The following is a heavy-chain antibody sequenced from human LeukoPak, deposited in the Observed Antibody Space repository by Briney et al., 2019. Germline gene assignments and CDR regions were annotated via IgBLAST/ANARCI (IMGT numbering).Heavy chain of an antibody. CDR1: GDSISGYY. D-gene: IGHD3-16*01. CDR3: ARGSNDYVF. CDR2: IHYSGST. J-gene: IGHJ4*02. Sequence: PSETLSLTCTVSGDSISGYYWSWIRQSPGKGLEWLGYIHYSGSTKYNPSLKSRVTISVDTSKNQFSLKVSSVTAADTAVYYCARGSNDYVFWGPGIPVTVSS. V-gene: IGHV4-59*01.